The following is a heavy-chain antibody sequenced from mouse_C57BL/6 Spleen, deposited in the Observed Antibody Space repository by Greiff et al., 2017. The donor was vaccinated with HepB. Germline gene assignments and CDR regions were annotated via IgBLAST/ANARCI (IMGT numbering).Heavy chain of an antibody. CDR2: ISSGGDYI. CDR1: GFTFSSYA. D-gene: IGHD1-1*01. Sequence: EVQVVESGEGLVKPGGSLKLSCAASGFTFSSYAMSWVRQTPEKRLEWVAYISSGGDYIYYADTVKGRFTISRDNARNTLYLQMSSLKSEDTAMYYCTRVYYYGSSYGAMDYWGQGTSVTVSS. CDR3: TRVYYYGSSYGAMDY. J-gene: IGHJ4*01. V-gene: IGHV5-9-1*02.